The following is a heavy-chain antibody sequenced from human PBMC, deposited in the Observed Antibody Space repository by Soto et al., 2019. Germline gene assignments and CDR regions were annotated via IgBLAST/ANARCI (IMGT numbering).Heavy chain of an antibody. CDR2: IDYSGST. CDR1: GDSMTGAN. CDR3: TRARYGDHFAS. D-gene: IGHD4-17*01. J-gene: IGHJ4*02. Sequence: QVQLQESGPGLLKPSETLSLTCSVSGDSMTGANWGWFRQSPEKGLEWIGYIDYSGSTNYNPSLRSRITITIDTSSNQFSLNLASVTAADAAVYYCTRARYGDHFASWGQGTLVTVSS. V-gene: IGHV4-59*01.